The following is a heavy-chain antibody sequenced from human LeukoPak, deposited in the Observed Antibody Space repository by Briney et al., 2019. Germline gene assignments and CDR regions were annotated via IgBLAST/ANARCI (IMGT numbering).Heavy chain of an antibody. CDR2: MNPNSGNT. CDR3: ARGLAAGPSDAFDI. V-gene: IGHV1-8*02. J-gene: IGHJ3*02. CDR1: GGTFSSYA. D-gene: IGHD6-13*01. Sequence: ASVKVSCKASGGTFSSYAISWVRQAPGQGLEWMGWMNPNSGNTGYAQKFQGRVTMTRNTSISTAYMELSSLRSEDTAVYYCARGLAAGPSDAFDIWGQGTMVTVSS.